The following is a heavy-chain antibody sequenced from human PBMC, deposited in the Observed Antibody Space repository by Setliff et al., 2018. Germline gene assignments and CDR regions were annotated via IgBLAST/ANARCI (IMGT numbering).Heavy chain of an antibody. CDR3: ARPAAGVTSGFDY. CDR1: GGSISSYY. D-gene: IGHD1-26*01. CDR2: IYYSGST. J-gene: IGHJ4*02. V-gene: IGHV4-59*01. Sequence: SETLSLTCTVSGGSISSYYWSWIRQPPGKGLEWIAYIYYSGSTNYNPSLKSRVTISVDTSKNQFSLKLSSVTAADTAVYYCARPAAGVTSGFDYWGPGTLVTVAS.